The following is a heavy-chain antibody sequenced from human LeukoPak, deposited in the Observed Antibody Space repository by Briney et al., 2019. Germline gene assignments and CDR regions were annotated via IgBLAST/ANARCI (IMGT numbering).Heavy chain of an antibody. CDR3: ARSLSTDFEY. Sequence: GGSLRLSCAASGFTFSSFGMNWVRQAPGKGLEWISYISTSSLNTIHYADSVKGRFTISRDNAKNSLFLQMNSLRAEDTAVYYCARSLSTDFEYWGQGILVTVSS. CDR1: GFTFSSFG. CDR2: ISTSSLNTI. V-gene: IGHV3-48*04. D-gene: IGHD5/OR15-5a*01. J-gene: IGHJ4*02.